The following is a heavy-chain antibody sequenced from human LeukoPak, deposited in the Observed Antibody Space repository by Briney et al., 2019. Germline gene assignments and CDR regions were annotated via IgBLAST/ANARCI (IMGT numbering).Heavy chain of an antibody. J-gene: IGHJ6*03. V-gene: IGHV4-34*01. D-gene: IGHD4-23*01. Sequence: PSETLSLTCAVYGGSFSGYYWSWIRQPPGKGLEWIGEINHSGSTNYNPSLKSRVTISVDTSKNQFSLKLSSVTAADTAVYYCARGPGGNRYYYYYYYMDVWGKGTTVTVSS. CDR2: INHSGST. CDR3: ARGPGGNRYYYYYYYMDV. CDR1: GGSFSGYY.